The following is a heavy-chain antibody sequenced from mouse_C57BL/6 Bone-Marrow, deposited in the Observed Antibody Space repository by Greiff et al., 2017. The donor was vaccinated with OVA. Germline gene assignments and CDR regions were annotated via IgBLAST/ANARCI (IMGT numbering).Heavy chain of an antibody. CDR3: ARALYDAYYVVAMDY. CDR2: INPYNGGT. Sequence: VQLQQSGPVLVKPGASVKMSCKASGYTFTDYYMNWVKQSHGKSLEWIGVINPYNGGTSYNQKFKGKATLTVDKSSSTAYMELNSLTSEVSSVYYCARALYDAYYVVAMDYWGQGTSVTVSS. J-gene: IGHJ4*01. D-gene: IGHD2-3*01. V-gene: IGHV1-19*01. CDR1: GYTFTDYY.